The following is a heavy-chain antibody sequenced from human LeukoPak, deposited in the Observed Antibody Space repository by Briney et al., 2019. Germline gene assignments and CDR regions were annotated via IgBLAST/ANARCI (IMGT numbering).Heavy chain of an antibody. CDR1: GFTFTAFA. Sequence: GGSLRLSCVASGFTFTAFAMNWVRQAPGKGLEWVSFIRSKVYGGTTEYAASVKGRFIISRDDSKSIAYLQMNSLKTEDTAVYYCTRSPVRLNWFDPWGQGTLVIVSS. J-gene: IGHJ5*02. V-gene: IGHV3-49*04. CDR3: TRSPVRLNWFDP. CDR2: IRSKVYGGTT.